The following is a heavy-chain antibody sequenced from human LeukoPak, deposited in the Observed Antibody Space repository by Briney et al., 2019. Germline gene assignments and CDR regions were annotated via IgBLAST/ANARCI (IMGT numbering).Heavy chain of an antibody. J-gene: IGHJ6*03. CDR1: GFTFSSYE. V-gene: IGHV3-48*03. CDR2: ISGSNGYI. CDR3: ARVGTDGRGYYFYYMDV. Sequence: HPGGSLRLSCAASGFTFSSYEMNWVRQAPGRGLEWVSYISGSNGYIYYADSVKGRFTISRDNAKNSLYLQMNSLRAEDTAVYYCARVGTDGRGYYFYYMDVWGKGTTVTVSS. D-gene: IGHD6-13*01.